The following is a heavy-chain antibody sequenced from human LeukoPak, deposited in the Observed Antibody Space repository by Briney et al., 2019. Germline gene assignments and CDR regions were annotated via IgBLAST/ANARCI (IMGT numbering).Heavy chain of an antibody. D-gene: IGHD3-10*01. Sequence: ASVKVSCKASGYTFTSYGISWVRQAPGQGLEWMGWISAYNGNTNYAQKLQGRVTVTTDTSTSTAYMELRSLRSDDTAVYYCARDYSLNMVRGVIDNYYGMDVWGQGTTVTVSS. CDR2: ISAYNGNT. CDR1: GYTFTSYG. CDR3: ARDYSLNMVRGVIDNYYGMDV. V-gene: IGHV1-18*01. J-gene: IGHJ6*02.